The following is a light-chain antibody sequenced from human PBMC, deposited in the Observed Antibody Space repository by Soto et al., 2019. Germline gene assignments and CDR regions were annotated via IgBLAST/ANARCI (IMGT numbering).Light chain of an antibody. J-gene: IGLJ1*01. CDR2: DVS. CDR3: SSYTSSSTRAGV. CDR1: SSDVGGYNY. Sequence: QSVLTQPASVSGSPGQSITISCTGTSSDVGGYNYVSWYQQHPGKAPKLMIYDVSNRPSGVSNRFSGSKSGNTASLTISGLQAEDEADYYCSSYTSSSTRAGVFGTGTKLTVL. V-gene: IGLV2-14*01.